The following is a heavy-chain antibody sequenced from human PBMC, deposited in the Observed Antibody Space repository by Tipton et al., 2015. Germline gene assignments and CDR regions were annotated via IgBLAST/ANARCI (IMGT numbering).Heavy chain of an antibody. CDR1: GFTFSTYA. V-gene: IGHV3-23*01. CDR2: ISGSGGNT. D-gene: IGHD6-13*01. CDR3: AKEKPDRNSRIVAATFGGAFDI. J-gene: IGHJ3*02. Sequence: GSLRLSCAASGFTFSTYAMSWVRQAPGKGLEWVSAISGSGGNTNYADSVKGRFTISRDNPKNTLYLQMNSLRAEDTAVYYCAKEKPDRNSRIVAATFGGAFDIWGQGTMVTVSS.